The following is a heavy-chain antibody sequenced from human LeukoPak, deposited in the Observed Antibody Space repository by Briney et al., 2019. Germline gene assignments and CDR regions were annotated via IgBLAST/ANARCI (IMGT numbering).Heavy chain of an antibody. V-gene: IGHV1-2*02. CDR1: GYTFTGYY. D-gene: IGHD3-9*01. J-gene: IGHJ4*02. CDR3: ARDQAVLRYFDWLLESGPDY. CDR2: INPNSGGT. Sequence: ASVKVSCKASGYTFTGYYMHWVRQAPGQGLEWMGWINPNSGGTNYAQKFQGRVTMTRDTSIGTAYMELSRLRSDDTAVYYCARDQAVLRYFDWLLESGPDYWGQGTLVTVSS.